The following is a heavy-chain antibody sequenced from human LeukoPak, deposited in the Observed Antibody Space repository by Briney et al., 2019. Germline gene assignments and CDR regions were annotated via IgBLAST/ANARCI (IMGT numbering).Heavy chain of an antibody. CDR3: ASLGPGSMDV. CDR2: IAPSDSYT. D-gene: IGHD7-27*01. Sequence: GESLKISCKVSGYSFPSYWITWVRQVPGKGLEWMGRIAPSDSYTNYNPSFEGHVTMSVEKSITTVYLQWSSLKASDTAMYYCASLGPGSMDVWGQGTTVTVSS. V-gene: IGHV5-10-1*01. CDR1: GYSFPSYW. J-gene: IGHJ6*02.